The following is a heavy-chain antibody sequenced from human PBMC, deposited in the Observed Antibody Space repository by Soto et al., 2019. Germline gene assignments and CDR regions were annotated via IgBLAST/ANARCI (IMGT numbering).Heavy chain of an antibody. V-gene: IGHV3-23*01. CDR1: GFTFSSYA. J-gene: IGHJ4*02. Sequence: PGGSLRLSCAASGFTFSSYAMSWVRQAPGKGLEWVSAISGSGGSTYYADSVKGRFTISRDNSKNTLYLQMNSLRAEDTAVYYYAKVRCSGGSCHRFDYWGQGTLVTVSS. D-gene: IGHD2-15*01. CDR3: AKVRCSGGSCHRFDY. CDR2: ISGSGGST.